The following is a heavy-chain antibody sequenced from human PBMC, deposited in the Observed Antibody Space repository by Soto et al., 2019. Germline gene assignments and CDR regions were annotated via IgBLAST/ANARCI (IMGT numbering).Heavy chain of an antibody. CDR1: GGSISSGGYY. CDR2: IYYSGST. V-gene: IGHV4-31*03. Sequence: QVQLQESGPGLVKPSQTLSLTCTVSGGSISSGGYYWSWIRQHPGKGLEWIGYIYYSGSTYYNPSLKSRVTISVDTSKNQFSLKLSSVTAEDTAVYYCAASYCNNGVCYPRNYYYYMDVWGKGTTVTVSS. D-gene: IGHD2-8*01. J-gene: IGHJ6*03. CDR3: AASYCNNGVCYPRNYYYYMDV.